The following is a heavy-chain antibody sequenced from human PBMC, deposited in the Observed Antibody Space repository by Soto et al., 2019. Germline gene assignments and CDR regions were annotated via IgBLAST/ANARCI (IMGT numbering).Heavy chain of an antibody. CDR1: GYTFTSYY. Sequence: ASVKVSCKASGYTFTSYYMHWVRQAPGQGLEWMGIINPSGGSTSYAQKFQSRVTMTRDTSTSTVYMELSSLRSEDTAVYYCARDSSGWYMTYYYYGMDVWGQGTTVTVSS. V-gene: IGHV1-46*01. CDR3: ARDSSGWYMTYYYYGMDV. CDR2: INPSGGST. D-gene: IGHD6-19*01. J-gene: IGHJ6*02.